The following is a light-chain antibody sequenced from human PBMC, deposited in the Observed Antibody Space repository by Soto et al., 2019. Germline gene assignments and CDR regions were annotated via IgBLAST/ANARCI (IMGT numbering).Light chain of an antibody. V-gene: IGKV3-20*01. CDR1: QSVSSTY. CDR2: GAS. J-gene: IGKJ5*01. Sequence: EIVLTQSPGTLSLSPGERATLSCRASQSVSSTYLAWYQQKPGQAPRLLIYGASSRDTGIPDRFTGSGSETDFTLTISRLETEDFAVYYCQQYGSSPITFGQGTRLEIK. CDR3: QQYGSSPIT.